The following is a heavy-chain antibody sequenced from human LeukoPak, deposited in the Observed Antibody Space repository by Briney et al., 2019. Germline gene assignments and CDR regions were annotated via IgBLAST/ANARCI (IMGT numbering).Heavy chain of an antibody. CDR2: INPNSGGT. CDR1: GYTFTGYY. CDR3: ARGSLRVVTGQWDFQH. Sequence: ASVKVSCKASGYTFTGYYMHWVRQAPGQGLEWMGWINPNSGGTNYAQKFQGWVTMARDTSISTAYMELSRLRSDDTAVYYCARGSLRVVTGQWDFQHWGQGTLVTVSS. V-gene: IGHV1-2*04. J-gene: IGHJ1*01. D-gene: IGHD2-21*02.